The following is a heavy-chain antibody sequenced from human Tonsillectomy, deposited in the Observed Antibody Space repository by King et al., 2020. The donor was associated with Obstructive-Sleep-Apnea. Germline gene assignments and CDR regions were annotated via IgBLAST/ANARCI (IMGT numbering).Heavy chain of an antibody. V-gene: IGHV3-48*04. CDR2: ISSISSTM. CDR1: GFTFSAYS. Sequence: VQLVESGGGLVQPGGSLRLSCAASGFTFSAYSMNWVRQAPGKGLEWVSYISSISSTMYYAGSVRGRFTISRDNAKNSLYLQMNSLRAEDTAVYYCVRDLAYSFDIWGQGTMVTVSS. J-gene: IGHJ3*02. CDR3: VRDLAYSFDI. D-gene: IGHD3-16*01.